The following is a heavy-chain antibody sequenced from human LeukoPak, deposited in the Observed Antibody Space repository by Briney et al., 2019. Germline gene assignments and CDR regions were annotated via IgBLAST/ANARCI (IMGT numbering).Heavy chain of an antibody. CDR2: INHSGST. CDR1: GGSFSGYY. CDR3: ARGGIVGDPPFTDAFDI. Sequence: SETLSLTCAVYGGSFSGYYWSWIRQPPGKGLEWIGEINHSGSTNYNPSLKSRVTISVDTSKNQFSLKLSSVTAADTAVYYCARGGIVGDPPFTDAFDIWGQGTMVTVSS. V-gene: IGHV4-34*01. J-gene: IGHJ3*02. D-gene: IGHD1-26*01.